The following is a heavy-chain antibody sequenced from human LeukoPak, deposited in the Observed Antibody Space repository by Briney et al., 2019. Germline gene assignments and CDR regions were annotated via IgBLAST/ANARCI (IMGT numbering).Heavy chain of an antibody. D-gene: IGHD1-26*01. CDR2: IIPILDIA. J-gene: IGHJ4*02. Sequence: SVKVSCKASGGTFTTYAFSWVRQAPGQGLEWMGRIIPILDIAHYAQKFQGRVTITADKSTSTVYMELSSLRSEDTAVYYCANSQKAAGSPFDYWGQGTLVTVSS. CDR1: GGTFTTYA. V-gene: IGHV1-69*04. CDR3: ANSQKAAGSPFDY.